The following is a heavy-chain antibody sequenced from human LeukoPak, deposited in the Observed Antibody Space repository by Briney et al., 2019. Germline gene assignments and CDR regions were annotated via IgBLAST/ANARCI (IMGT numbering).Heavy chain of an antibody. V-gene: IGHV4-4*07. D-gene: IGHD3-22*01. CDR1: GGSISSYY. CDR2: IYTSGST. Sequence: SETLSLTCTVSGGSISSYYWSWIRQPAGKGLEWIGRIYTSGSTNYNPSLKSRVTMSVDTSKNQFSLKLSSVTAADTAVYYCARAVSSGYYYRNWFDPWGQGTLVTASS. J-gene: IGHJ5*02. CDR3: ARAVSSGYYYRNWFDP.